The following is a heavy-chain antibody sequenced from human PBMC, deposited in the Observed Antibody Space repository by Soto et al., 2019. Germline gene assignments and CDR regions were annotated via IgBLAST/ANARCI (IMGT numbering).Heavy chain of an antibody. CDR3: ATDLGGSDLVAGRAAIGSYFDN. CDR1: GFTFNSYA. J-gene: IGHJ4*02. CDR2: ISCSGGST. V-gene: IGHV3-23*01. D-gene: IGHD5-12*01. Sequence: GSLRLSCAASGFTFNSYAISWVRQAPGKGLEWVLAISCSGGSTYHADSGKGPFTIPRDNSKNTPYLQMNSPRAEDTAVYYCATDLGGSDLVAGRAAIGSYFDNWAQETLFTASS.